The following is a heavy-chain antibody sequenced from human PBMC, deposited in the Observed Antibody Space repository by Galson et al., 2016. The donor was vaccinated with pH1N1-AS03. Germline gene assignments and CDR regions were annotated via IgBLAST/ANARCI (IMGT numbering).Heavy chain of an antibody. D-gene: IGHD2-8*01. CDR3: ARGNGRNFDC. CDR1: EFTFSSKW. V-gene: IGHV3-74*01. CDR2: INADGSIT. J-gene: IGHJ4*02. Sequence: LRLSCAASEFTFSSKWMHWVRQAPGKGPVWVSRINADGSITSYADSVKGRFTISRDNAKNTLYLQMNRLRAEDTAVYYCARGNGRNFDCWGQGTLVTVSS.